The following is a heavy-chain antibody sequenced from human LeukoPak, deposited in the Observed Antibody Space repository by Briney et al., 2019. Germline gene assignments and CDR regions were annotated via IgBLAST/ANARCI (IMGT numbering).Heavy chain of an antibody. J-gene: IGHJ3*02. D-gene: IGHD3-3*01. CDR1: GGSISSSSYY. Sequence: KPSETLSLTCTVAGGSISSSSYYWGWIRQPPGKGLEWIGSMYYSESTDYNPSLKSRGTISVDTSKHHFPLKVSYVTVADAAVYYCARGKGVRKPDTIFGVVRAAFDTWGQGTMVTVSS. V-gene: IGHV4-39*02. CDR3: ARGKGVRKPDTIFGVVRAAFDT. CDR2: MYYSEST.